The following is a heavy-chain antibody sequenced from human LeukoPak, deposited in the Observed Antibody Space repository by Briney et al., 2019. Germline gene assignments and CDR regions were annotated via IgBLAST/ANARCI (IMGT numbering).Heavy chain of an antibody. Sequence: PSETLSLTCTVSGGSISSYYWSWIRQPPGKGLEWIGYIYYSGSTNYNPSLKSRVTISVDTSKNQFSLKLSSVTAADTAVYYCASYYDSSGYIDYWGQGTLVTVSS. J-gene: IGHJ4*02. CDR1: GGSISSYY. D-gene: IGHD3-22*01. V-gene: IGHV4-59*08. CDR2: IYYSGST. CDR3: ASYYDSSGYIDY.